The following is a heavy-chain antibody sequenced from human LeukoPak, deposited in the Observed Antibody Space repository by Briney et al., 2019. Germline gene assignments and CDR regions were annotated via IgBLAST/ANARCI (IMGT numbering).Heavy chain of an antibody. J-gene: IGHJ6*03. V-gene: IGHV4-59*01. D-gene: IGHD2-2*01. Sequence: SETLSLTCAVYGGSFSGYYWSWIRQPPGKGLEWIGYIYYSGSTNYNPSLKSRVTISVDTSKNQFSLKLSSVTAADTAVYYCARQVVPAAGYYYYYMDVWGKGTTVTVSS. CDR1: GGSFSGYY. CDR3: ARQVVPAAGYYYYYMDV. CDR2: IYYSGST.